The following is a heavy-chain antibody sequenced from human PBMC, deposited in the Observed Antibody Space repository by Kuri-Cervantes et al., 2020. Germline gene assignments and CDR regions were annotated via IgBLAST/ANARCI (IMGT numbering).Heavy chain of an antibody. CDR2: ISWDGGST. CDR1: GFTFDDYT. D-gene: IGHD3-10*01. Sequence: GGSLRLSCAASGFTFDDYTMHWVRQAPGKGLEWVSLISWDGGSTYYADSVKGQFTISRDNSKNSLYLQMNSLRTEDTALYYCANLYYGSGSPDDAFDIWGQGTMVTVSS. J-gene: IGHJ3*02. V-gene: IGHV3-43*01. CDR3: ANLYYGSGSPDDAFDI.